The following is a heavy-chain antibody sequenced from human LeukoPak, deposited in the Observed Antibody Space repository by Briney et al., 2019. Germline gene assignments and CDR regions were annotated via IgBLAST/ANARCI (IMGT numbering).Heavy chain of an antibody. CDR2: INSDGSST. D-gene: IGHD6-13*01. Sequence: PGGSLRLSCAASGFTLSSYWMHWVRQPPGKGLVWVSRINSDGSSTTYADSVKGRFTISRDNANNTLYLQMNSLRAEDTGVYYCARIASHSSSWYDGGYWGQGTLVTVSS. V-gene: IGHV3-74*01. CDR1: GFTLSSYW. J-gene: IGHJ4*02. CDR3: ARIASHSSSWYDGGY.